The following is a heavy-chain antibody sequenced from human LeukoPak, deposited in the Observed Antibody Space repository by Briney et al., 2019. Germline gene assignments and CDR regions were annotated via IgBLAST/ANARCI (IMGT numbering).Heavy chain of an antibody. CDR3: AKGGLDVDSSDYFYDYFDY. CDR1: GFTFRLYA. D-gene: IGHD3-22*01. V-gene: IGHV3-23*01. CDR2: ISGSGGST. Sequence: GGSLRLSCAASGFTFRLYAMTWVRQAPGKGLEWVSTISGSGGSTYPDSVKGRFTISRDNSKNTLYLQMNSLRAEDTAVYYCAKGGLDVDSSDYFYDYFDYWGQGTLVTVSS. J-gene: IGHJ4*02.